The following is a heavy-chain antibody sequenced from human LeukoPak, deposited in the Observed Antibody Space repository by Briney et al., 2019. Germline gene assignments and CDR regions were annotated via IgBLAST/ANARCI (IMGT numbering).Heavy chain of an antibody. CDR2: ITATGYST. CDR3: AKDRVFHQFDY. V-gene: IGHV3-23*01. CDR1: GFSFSSYA. J-gene: IGHJ4*02. D-gene: IGHD3-10*02. Sequence: GGSLRLSCAASGFSFSSYAMNWARQVPGKGLEWVSSITATGYSTHYADSVKGRFSISRDNSMNTLYLQMNSLRAEDTAVYYCAKDRVFHQFDYWGQGTLVTVSS.